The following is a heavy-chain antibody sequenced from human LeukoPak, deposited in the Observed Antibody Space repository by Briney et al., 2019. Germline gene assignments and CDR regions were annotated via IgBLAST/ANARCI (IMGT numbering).Heavy chain of an antibody. CDR3: ARGTTGYSSGWLIDY. V-gene: IGHV3-30*04. CDR2: ISYDGSNK. J-gene: IGHJ4*02. CDR1: GFTFSSYA. Sequence: PGGSLRLSCAASGFTFSSYAMHWVRQAPGKGLEWVAVISYDGSNKYYADSVKGRFTISRDNSKNTLYLQMNSLRAEDTAVYYCARGTTGYSSGWLIDYWGQGTLVTVSS. D-gene: IGHD6-19*01.